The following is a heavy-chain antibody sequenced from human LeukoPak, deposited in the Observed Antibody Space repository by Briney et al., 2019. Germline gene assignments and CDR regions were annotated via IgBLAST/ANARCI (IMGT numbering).Heavy chain of an antibody. V-gene: IGHV1-18*01. J-gene: IGHJ6*03. CDR1: GGTFSSYA. CDR3: ARGLYYYYYMDV. Sequence: ASVKVSCKASGGTFSSYAISWVRQAPGQGLEWMGWISAYNGNTNYAQKLQGRVTMTTDTSTSTAYMELRSLRSDDTAVYYCARGLYYYYYMDVWGKGTTVTVSS. CDR2: ISAYNGNT.